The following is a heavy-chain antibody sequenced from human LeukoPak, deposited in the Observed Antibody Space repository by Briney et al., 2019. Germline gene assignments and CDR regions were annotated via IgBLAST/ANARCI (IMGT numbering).Heavy chain of an antibody. CDR1: GGSISSYY. J-gene: IGHJ4*02. Sequence: SETLSLTCTVSGGSISSYYWSWIRQPPGKGLEWIGYIHYSGSTNYNPSLKSRVTMSVDTSKNQFSLKLSSVTAADTAVYYCARDSTGRGYFDYWGQGTLVTVSS. V-gene: IGHV4-59*01. CDR3: ARDSTGRGYFDY. CDR2: IHYSGST. D-gene: IGHD1-1*01.